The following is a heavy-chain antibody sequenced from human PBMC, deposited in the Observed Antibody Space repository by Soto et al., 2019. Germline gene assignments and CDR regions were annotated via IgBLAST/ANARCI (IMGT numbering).Heavy chain of an antibody. CDR2: IDPSDSYT. CDR1: GYSFTSYW. D-gene: IGHD2-2*02. Sequence: PGESLKISCKGSGYSFTSYWISWVRQMPGKGLEWMGRIDPSDSYTNYSPSFQGHVTISADKSISTAYLQWSSLKASDTAMYYCARKDLSSFTPLGMDVWGQGTTVTVSS. V-gene: IGHV5-10-1*01. CDR3: ARKDLSSFTPLGMDV. J-gene: IGHJ6*02.